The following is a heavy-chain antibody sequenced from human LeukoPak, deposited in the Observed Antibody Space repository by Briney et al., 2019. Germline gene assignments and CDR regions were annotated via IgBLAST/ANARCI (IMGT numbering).Heavy chain of an antibody. CDR2: ISWNSDRI. Sequence: SGGSLRLSCAASGFTFNDHAMHWVRQAPGKGLERVSGISWNSDRIGYADSVKGRFTISRDNAKNSLYLQMNSLRPEDTALYYCAKAHPTYCTNGVCNSFDHWGQGTLVTVSS. V-gene: IGHV3-9*01. CDR3: AKAHPTYCTNGVCNSFDH. D-gene: IGHD2-8*01. J-gene: IGHJ4*02. CDR1: GFTFNDHA.